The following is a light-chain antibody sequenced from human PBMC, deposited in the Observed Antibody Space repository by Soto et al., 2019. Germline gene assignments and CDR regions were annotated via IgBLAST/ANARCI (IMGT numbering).Light chain of an antibody. V-gene: IGKV3-20*01. J-gene: IGKJ2*01. CDR3: QQYGSSPLYT. Sequence: EIVMTQSPGTLSLSPGDRATLSCRASQSVSSSYLAWYQQKPGQAPRLLIYGASSRATGIPDRFSGSGSGTDVTLTSSRLEPEDFAVYYCQQYGSSPLYTFGQWTKLEIK. CDR2: GAS. CDR1: QSVSSSY.